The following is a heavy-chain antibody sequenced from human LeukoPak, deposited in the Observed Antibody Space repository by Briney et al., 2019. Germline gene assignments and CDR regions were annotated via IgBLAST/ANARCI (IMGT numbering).Heavy chain of an antibody. CDR3: ARRGIRVYYDSSGYFS. D-gene: IGHD3-22*01. V-gene: IGHV4-39*07. Sequence: SETLSLTCTVSGGSISSSSYYWGWIRQPPGKGLEWIGSIYYSGRSYYNPSLKSRVTISVDTSKNQFSLKLSSVTAADTAVYYCARRGIRVYYDSSGYFSWGQGTLVTVSS. CDR2: IYYSGRS. CDR1: GGSISSSSYY. J-gene: IGHJ5*02.